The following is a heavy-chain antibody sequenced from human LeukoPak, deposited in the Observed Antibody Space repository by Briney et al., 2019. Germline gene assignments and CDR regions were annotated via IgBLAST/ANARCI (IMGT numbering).Heavy chain of an antibody. CDR2: IDISSSST. Sequence: GGSLRLSCVASGFTFSDYTMNWVRQAPGKGLEWISYIDISSSSTYYADSVKGRFTISRDNAKNSLYLRMSSLRAEDTALYYCARGPALFDPWGQGTLVTVSS. J-gene: IGHJ5*02. V-gene: IGHV3-48*04. CDR1: GFTFSDYT. CDR3: ARGPALFDP.